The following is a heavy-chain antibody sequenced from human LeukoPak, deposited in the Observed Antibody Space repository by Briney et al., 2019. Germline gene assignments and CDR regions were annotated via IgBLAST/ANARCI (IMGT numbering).Heavy chain of an antibody. Sequence: PSETLSLTCAVSGYSISSGYYWGWIRQPPGKGLEWIGSIYHSGSTYYNPSLKSRVTISVDTSKNQFPLKLSPVTAADTAVYYCARDVVRGVIDYWGQGTLVTVSS. J-gene: IGHJ4*02. CDR2: IYHSGST. V-gene: IGHV4-38-2*02. CDR1: GYSISSGYY. CDR3: ARDVVRGVIDY. D-gene: IGHD3-10*01.